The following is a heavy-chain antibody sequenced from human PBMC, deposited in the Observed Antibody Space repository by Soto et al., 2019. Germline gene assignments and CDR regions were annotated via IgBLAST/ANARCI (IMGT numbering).Heavy chain of an antibody. CDR3: ARDIYSLRTDQYSNYIDY. CDR2: VWFGGGNI. Sequence: PGRSLRLSCAASGFTFSSYGMHRVRQAPGKGLEWVAVVWFGGGNIFYEDSVKGRFTISRDDAKNTLYLQMNSLRADDTAVYWCARDIYSLRTDQYSNYIDYWGQGTLVTVTS. J-gene: IGHJ4*02. CDR1: GFTFSSYG. V-gene: IGHV3-33*01. D-gene: IGHD4-4*01.